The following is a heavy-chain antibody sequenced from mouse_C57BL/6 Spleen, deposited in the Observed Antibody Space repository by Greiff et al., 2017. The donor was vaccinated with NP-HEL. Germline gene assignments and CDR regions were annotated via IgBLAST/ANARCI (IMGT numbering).Heavy chain of an antibody. J-gene: IGHJ4*01. CDR2: IDPSDSYT. CDR3: ARWGMITTDYYAMDY. Sequence: QVQLKQPGAELVMPGASVKLSCKASGYTFTSYWMHWVKQRPGQGLEWIGEIDPSDSYTNYNQKFKGKSTLTVDKSSSTAYMQLSSLTSEDSAVYYCARWGMITTDYYAMDYWGQGTSVTVSS. D-gene: IGHD2-4*01. V-gene: IGHV1-69*01. CDR1: GYTFTSYW.